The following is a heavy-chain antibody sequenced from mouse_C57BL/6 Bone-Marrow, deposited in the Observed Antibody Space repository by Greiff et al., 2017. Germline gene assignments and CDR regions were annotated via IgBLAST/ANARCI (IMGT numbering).Heavy chain of an antibody. V-gene: IGHV5-6*01. CDR3: ARQNYNTHY. D-gene: IGHD1-3*01. J-gene: IGHJ2*01. Sequence: EVKLVESGGDLVKPGGSLKLSCAASGFTFSSYGMSWVRQTPDKRLEWVATISSGGSYTYYPDSVKGRFTISRDNAKNTLYLQMSSLKSEDTAMYYRARQNYNTHYWGQGTTLTVSS. CDR2: ISSGGSYT. CDR1: GFTFSSYG.